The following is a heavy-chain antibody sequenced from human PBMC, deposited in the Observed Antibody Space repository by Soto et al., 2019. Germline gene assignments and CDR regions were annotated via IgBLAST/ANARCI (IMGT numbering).Heavy chain of an antibody. CDR3: ASGVGVATIPYYYYYYGMDV. Sequence: QVQLVESGGGVVQSGRSLRLSCAASGFTFSSYAMHWVRQAPGKGLEWVAVISYDGSNKYYADSVKGRFTISRDNSKNTLYLQMNSLRAEDTAVYYCASGVGVATIPYYYYYYGMDVWGQGTTVTVSS. CDR2: ISYDGSNK. CDR1: GFTFSSYA. D-gene: IGHD5-12*01. V-gene: IGHV3-30-3*01. J-gene: IGHJ6*02.